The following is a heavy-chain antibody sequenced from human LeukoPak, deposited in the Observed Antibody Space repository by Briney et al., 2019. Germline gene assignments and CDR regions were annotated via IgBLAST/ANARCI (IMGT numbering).Heavy chain of an antibody. V-gene: IGHV3-23*01. CDR2: ISGSGGNT. CDR1: GFTFSSYA. J-gene: IGHJ4*02. Sequence: GGSLRLSCAASGFTFSSYAMSWVRQAPGKGLEWVSAISGSGGNTYYADSVKGRFTISRDNSKNTLYLQMNSLRAEDTAVYYCAKAPRSSSSYYFDYWGQGTLVTVSS. D-gene: IGHD6-6*01. CDR3: AKAPRSSSSYYFDY.